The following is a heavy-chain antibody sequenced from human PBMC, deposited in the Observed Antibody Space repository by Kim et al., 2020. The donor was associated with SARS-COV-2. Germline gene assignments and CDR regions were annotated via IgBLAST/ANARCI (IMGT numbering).Heavy chain of an antibody. CDR1: GFAFSSYN. J-gene: IGHJ5*02. Sequence: GGSLRLSCAASGFAFSSYNMDWVRQAPGRGLQWVAYIRADSSLLLYGDSVGGRFTISRDNAKNSLYLQTNSLRDEDTGLYYCVRDGMATGNLDRWGQGTLVTVSS. CDR2: IRADSSLL. D-gene: IGHD6-13*01. CDR3: VRDGMATGNLDR. V-gene: IGHV3-48*02.